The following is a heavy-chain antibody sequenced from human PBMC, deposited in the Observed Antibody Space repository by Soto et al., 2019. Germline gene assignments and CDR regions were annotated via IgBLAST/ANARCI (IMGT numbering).Heavy chain of an antibody. J-gene: IGHJ6*02. CDR2: MNPNSGNT. V-gene: IGHV1-8*01. Sequence: QVQLVQSGAEVKKPGASVKVSCKASGYTFTSYDINWVRQATGQGLEWMGWMNPNSGNTGYAQKFQGRVTMTRNTSISTAYMELSSLRSEDTAVYYCTTNEVGDYYYGMEVWGQGTTVTVSS. CDR3: TTNEVGDYYYGMEV. D-gene: IGHD1-1*01. CDR1: GYTFTSYD.